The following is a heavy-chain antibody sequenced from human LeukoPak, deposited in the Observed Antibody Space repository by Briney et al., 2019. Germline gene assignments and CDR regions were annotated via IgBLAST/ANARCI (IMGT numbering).Heavy chain of an antibody. V-gene: IGHV3-30*04. D-gene: IGHD6-13*01. J-gene: IGHJ4*02. CDR3: AKISRYSSSWYYFDY. Sequence: GGSLRLSCAASGFTFSSYAMHWVRQAPGKGLEWVAVISYDGSNKYYADSVKGRFTISRDNSKNTLYLQMNSLRAEDTAVYYCAKISRYSSSWYYFDYWGQGTLVTVSS. CDR2: ISYDGSNK. CDR1: GFTFSSYA.